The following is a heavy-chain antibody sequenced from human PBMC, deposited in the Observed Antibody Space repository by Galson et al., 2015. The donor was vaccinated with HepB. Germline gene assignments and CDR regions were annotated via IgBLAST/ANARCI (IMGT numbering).Heavy chain of an antibody. V-gene: IGHV3-30*03. J-gene: IGHJ5*02. CDR3: ARGEDYYGSGSYYNGFDP. CDR2: ISYDGSNK. D-gene: IGHD3-10*01. Sequence: SLRLSCAASGFTFSSYGMHWVRQAPGKGLEWVAVISYDGSNKYYADSVKGRFTISRDNSKNTLYLQMNSLRSEDTAVYYCARGEDYYGSGSYYNGFDPWGQGTLVTVSS. CDR1: GFTFSSYG.